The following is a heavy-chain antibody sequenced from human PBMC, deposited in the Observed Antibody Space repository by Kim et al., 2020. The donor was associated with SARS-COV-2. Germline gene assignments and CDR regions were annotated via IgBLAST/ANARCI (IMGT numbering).Heavy chain of an antibody. D-gene: IGHD3-10*01. J-gene: IGHJ4*02. CDR2: IRNRARGYTT. CDR3: GDVGSGY. V-gene: IGHV3-72*01. CDR1: GFTFSDHY. Sequence: GGSLRLSCAASGFTFSDHYMDWVRAAPGKGLEWLARIRNRARGYTTEYAASVQGRFTISSDDSKSSLYLQMTSLRTEDGDDYYCGDVGSGYWGRGTPVTV.